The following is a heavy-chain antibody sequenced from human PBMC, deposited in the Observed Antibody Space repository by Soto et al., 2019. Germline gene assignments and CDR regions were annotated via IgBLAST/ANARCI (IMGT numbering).Heavy chain of an antibody. CDR1: GGTFSSYA. J-gene: IGHJ6*02. Sequence: QVQLVQSGAEVKKPGSSVKVSCKASGGTFSSYAISWVRQAPGQGLEWMGGIIPIFGTANYVQKFQGRVPITAEESTSTAYMELGSLRPEETAVYYYARDRPPITVGAAPMGYYYGMDDWGQGPTLTVSS. CDR2: IIPIFGTA. D-gene: IGHD5-12*01. V-gene: IGHV1-69*01. CDR3: ARDRPPITVGAAPMGYYYGMDD.